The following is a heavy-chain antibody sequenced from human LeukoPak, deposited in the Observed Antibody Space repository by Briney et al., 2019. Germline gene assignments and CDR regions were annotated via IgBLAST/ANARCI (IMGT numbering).Heavy chain of an antibody. Sequence: ASVKVSCKASGYTFTSYGISWVRQAPGQGLEWMGWISAYNGNTNYAQKLQGRVTMTTDTSTSTAYMELSSLRSEDTAVYYCAAGLIDIVLMGAWGQGTLVTVSS. V-gene: IGHV1-18*01. CDR3: AAGLIDIVLMGA. J-gene: IGHJ5*02. D-gene: IGHD2-8*01. CDR2: ISAYNGNT. CDR1: GYTFTSYG.